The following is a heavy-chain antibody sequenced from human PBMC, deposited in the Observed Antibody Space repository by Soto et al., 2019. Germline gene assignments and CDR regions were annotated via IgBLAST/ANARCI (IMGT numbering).Heavy chain of an antibody. CDR1: GYTFTSYA. CDR3: ARGGQWLDYLYFDY. J-gene: IGHJ4*02. Sequence: ASVKVSCKASGYTFTSYAMHWVRQAPGQRLEWMGWINAGNGNTKYSQKFQGRVTITRDTSASTAYMELSSLRSEDTAVYYCARGGQWLDYLYFDYWGQGTLVTVSS. D-gene: IGHD6-19*01. V-gene: IGHV1-3*01. CDR2: INAGNGNT.